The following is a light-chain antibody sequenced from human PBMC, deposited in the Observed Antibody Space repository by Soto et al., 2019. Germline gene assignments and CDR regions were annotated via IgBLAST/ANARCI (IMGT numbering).Light chain of an antibody. V-gene: IGKV1-33*01. Sequence: IRMTQSPSSLSASTGDRVTITCRASQNINNYLNWYQQKPGRAPKLLIYGASNLEAGVPSRFRGSGSGTDFTFTISRLQPEDIATYYCQQYENLPTFGQGTRLEIK. CDR2: GAS. CDR3: QQYENLPT. CDR1: QNINNY. J-gene: IGKJ5*01.